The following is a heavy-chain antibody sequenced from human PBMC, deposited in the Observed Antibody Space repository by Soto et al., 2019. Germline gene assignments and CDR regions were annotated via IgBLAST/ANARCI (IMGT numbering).Heavy chain of an antibody. CDR1: GFSFSVNGVA. CDR3: AHKRDVTRGFKY. J-gene: IGHJ4*02. V-gene: IGHV2-5*02. Sequence: QITLKESGPTLVKPTQTLTLTCTFSGFSFSVNGVAVGWIRQPPGQALEWLALIYWDDDQRYNPSLKDRLNITKDTSRNQVLLTMTNMDPVDTATYYCAHKRDVTRGFKYWGQGTLVPVSS. CDR2: IYWDDDQ. D-gene: IGHD2-2*01.